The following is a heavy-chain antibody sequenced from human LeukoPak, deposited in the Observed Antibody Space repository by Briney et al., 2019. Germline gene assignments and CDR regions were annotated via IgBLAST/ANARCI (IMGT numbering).Heavy chain of an antibody. V-gene: IGHV3-7*01. CDR1: GFTFSSYW. CDR2: IKQDGSEK. CDR3: ARSGSKNSSSWYDAFDI. D-gene: IGHD6-13*01. Sequence: GGSLRLSCAASGFTFSSYWMSWVRQAPGKGLEWVANIKQDGSEKYYVDSVKGRFTISRDNAKNSLYLQMNSLRAEDTAVYYCARSGSKNSSSWYDAFDIWGQGTMVTVSS. J-gene: IGHJ3*02.